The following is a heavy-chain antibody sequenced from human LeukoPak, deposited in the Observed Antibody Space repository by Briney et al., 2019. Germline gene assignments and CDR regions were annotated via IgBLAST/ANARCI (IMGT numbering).Heavy chain of an antibody. CDR3: ARHKGQQLVLDY. CDR2: IYYSGST. V-gene: IGHV4-59*08. D-gene: IGHD6-6*01. Sequence: PSETLSLTRTVSGGSISSYYWSWIRQPPGKGLEWIGYIYYSGSTNYNPSLKSRVTISVDTSKNQFSLKLSSVTAAHTAVYYCARHKGQQLVLDYWGQGTLVTVSS. CDR1: GGSISSYY. J-gene: IGHJ4*02.